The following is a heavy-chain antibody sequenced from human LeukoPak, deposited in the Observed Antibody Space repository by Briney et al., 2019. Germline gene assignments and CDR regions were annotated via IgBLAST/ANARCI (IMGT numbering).Heavy chain of an antibody. Sequence: ASVKVSCKASGGTFSSYAISWVRPAPGQGLEWMGGIIPIFGTANYAQKFQGRVTMTRNTSISTAYMELSSLRSEDTAVYYCASGSSGWAWSAFDIWGQGTMVTVSS. CDR2: IIPIFGTA. CDR1: GGTFSSYA. D-gene: IGHD6-19*01. J-gene: IGHJ3*02. V-gene: IGHV1-69*05. CDR3: ASGSSGWAWSAFDI.